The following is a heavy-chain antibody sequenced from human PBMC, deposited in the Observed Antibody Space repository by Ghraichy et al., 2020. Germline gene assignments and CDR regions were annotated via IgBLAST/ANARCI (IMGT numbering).Heavy chain of an antibody. CDR2: ISGSGGST. CDR3: AKDWSYSSGWFAADY. J-gene: IGHJ4*02. Sequence: GGSLRLSCAASGFTFGNYAMSWVRQAPGKGLECVSAISGSGGSTYYADSVRGRFTISRDNSKSTIFLQMNSLRAEDTAVYYCAKDWSYSSGWFAADYWGQGTLVTVSS. D-gene: IGHD6-19*01. CDR1: GFTFGNYA. V-gene: IGHV3-23*01.